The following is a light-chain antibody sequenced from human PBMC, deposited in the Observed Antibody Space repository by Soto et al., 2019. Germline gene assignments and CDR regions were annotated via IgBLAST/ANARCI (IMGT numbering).Light chain of an antibody. V-gene: IGKV3-20*01. J-gene: IGKJ1*01. CDR2: DVS. CDR1: QSVSKDY. Sequence: EIVLTQSPGTLSLSPGERATLSCRASQSVSKDYLAWYQQKPGKAPSLLIYDVSTRATGIPDRFSGSGSGTDFTLTISRLEPEDFAVYYCQQCATSPLTFGQGTKVDIK. CDR3: QQCATSPLT.